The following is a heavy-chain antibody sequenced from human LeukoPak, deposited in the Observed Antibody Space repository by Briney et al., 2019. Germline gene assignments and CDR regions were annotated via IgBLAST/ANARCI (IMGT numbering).Heavy chain of an antibody. CDR3: ATGSGYYYCAY. Sequence: SETLSLTCAVYGGSFSGYYWSWIRQPPGKGLEWIGEINHSGSTNYNPSLKSRVTISVDTSKNQFSLKLGSVTAADTAVYYCATGSGYYYCAYWGQGTLVTVSS. CDR2: INHSGST. V-gene: IGHV4-34*01. J-gene: IGHJ4*02. CDR1: GGSFSGYY. D-gene: IGHD3-22*01.